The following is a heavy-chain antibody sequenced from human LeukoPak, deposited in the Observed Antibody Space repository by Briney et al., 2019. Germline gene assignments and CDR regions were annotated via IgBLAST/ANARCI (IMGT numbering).Heavy chain of an antibody. CDR3: ARGEWWLLRP. CDR2: ISSSSSYI. CDR1: GFTFSSYS. J-gene: IGHJ5*02. Sequence: KTGGSLRLSCAASGFTFSSYSMNWVRQAPGKGLEWVSSISSSSSYIYYADSVKGRFTISRDNAKSSLFLQMNSLRAEDTAVYYCARGEWWLLRPWGQGTLVTVSS. V-gene: IGHV3-21*01. D-gene: IGHD3-22*01.